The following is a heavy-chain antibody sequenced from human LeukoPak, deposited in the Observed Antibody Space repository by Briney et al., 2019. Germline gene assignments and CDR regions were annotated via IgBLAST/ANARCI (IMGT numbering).Heavy chain of an antibody. D-gene: IGHD3-10*01. Sequence: GGSLRLSCAASGFTFDDYAMHWVRQAPGKGLEWVSGISWNSGSIGYADSVKGRFTISRDNAKNSLYLQMNSLRAEDTAVYYCAKVIGQYYYGSGSYFDYWGQGTLVTVSS. J-gene: IGHJ4*02. CDR3: AKVIGQYYYGSGSYFDY. V-gene: IGHV3-9*01. CDR1: GFTFDDYA. CDR2: ISWNSGSI.